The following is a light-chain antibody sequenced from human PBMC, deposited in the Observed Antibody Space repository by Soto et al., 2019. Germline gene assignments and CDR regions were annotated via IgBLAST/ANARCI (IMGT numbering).Light chain of an antibody. CDR1: QGISSY. CDR3: QHYNSYSEA. Sequence: IQLTQSPSSLSASVGDRVTITCRASQGISSYLAWYQQKPGKAPKLLIYAASTLQSGVPSRFSGRGSGTEFTLTISSLQPDDFATYYCQHYNSYSEAFGQGTKVDIK. V-gene: IGKV1-9*01. CDR2: AAS. J-gene: IGKJ1*01.